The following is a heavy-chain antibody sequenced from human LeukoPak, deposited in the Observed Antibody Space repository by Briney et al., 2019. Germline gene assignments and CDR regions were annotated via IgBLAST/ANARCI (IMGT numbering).Heavy chain of an antibody. J-gene: IGHJ3*02. D-gene: IGHD3-10*01. V-gene: IGHV4-4*07. CDR3: ARGWRFYYGSGRSDAFDI. CDR1: GGSISSYY. Sequence: SETLSLTCTVSGGSISSYYWSWIRQPAGKGLVWIGHIYTSGSTNYNPSLKSRVTMSVDTSKNQFSLKLSSVTAADTAVYFCARGWRFYYGSGRSDAFDIWGQGTMVTVSS. CDR2: IYTSGST.